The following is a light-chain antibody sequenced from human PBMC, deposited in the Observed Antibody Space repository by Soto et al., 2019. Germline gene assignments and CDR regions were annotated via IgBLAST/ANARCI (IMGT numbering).Light chain of an antibody. V-gene: IGKV3-15*01. CDR3: QQYIRWPLT. J-gene: IGKJ4*01. Sequence: EMVVTQSPATLSVSPGERATLSCRASQDVSSKLAWYQQKPGQAPSLLIYGASTNASGTPTRFRGSGSGTEFTPTISSQQYEFYAYYFCQQYIRWPLTFGGGTKVEI. CDR1: QDVSSK. CDR2: GAS.